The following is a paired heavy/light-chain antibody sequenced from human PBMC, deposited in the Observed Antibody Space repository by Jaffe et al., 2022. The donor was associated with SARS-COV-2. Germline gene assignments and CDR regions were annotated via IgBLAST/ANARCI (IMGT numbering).Light chain of an antibody. CDR2: EVS. Sequence: QSALTQPPSASGSPGQSVTISCTGTSSDVGFYDYVSWYQQHPGKAPKLMIYEVSGRPSGVPDRFSGSKSGNTASLTVSGLQAEDEADYYCSSYAGSNNWVFGTGTKVTVL. CDR1: SSDVGFYDY. CDR3: SSYAGSNNWV. J-gene: IGLJ1*01. V-gene: IGLV2-8*01.
Heavy chain of an antibody. J-gene: IGHJ6*02. CDR1: GYTFTGYY. Sequence: QVQLVQSGAEVKKPGASVKVSCKGSGYTFTGYYVHWVRQAPGQGLEWMGRMNPNSGDTDYAQSFQGRVTMTRDTSISTGYMELSRLRFDDTAVYYCAKDGGNGDYITPPYYYYGMDVWGQGTTVTVSS. CDR3: AKDGGNGDYITPPYYYYGMDV. V-gene: IGHV1-2*06. D-gene: IGHD4-17*01. CDR2: MNPNSGDT.